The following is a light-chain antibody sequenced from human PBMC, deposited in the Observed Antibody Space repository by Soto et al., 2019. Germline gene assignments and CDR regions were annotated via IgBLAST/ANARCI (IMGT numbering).Light chain of an antibody. CDR1: SNDVGGYNY. Sequence: QSALTQPASVSGSPGQSITISCTGTSNDVGGYNYVSWFRQHPGKAPKLIIYEVTKRPSGVPDRFSGSKSGNTASLTVSGLQAEDEADYYCSSYAGSDNLLFGGGTKLTVL. CDR2: EVT. J-gene: IGLJ2*01. CDR3: SSYAGSDNLL. V-gene: IGLV2-8*01.